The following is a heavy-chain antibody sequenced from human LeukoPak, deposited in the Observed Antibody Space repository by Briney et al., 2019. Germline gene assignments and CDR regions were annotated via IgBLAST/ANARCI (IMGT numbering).Heavy chain of an antibody. V-gene: IGHV4-39*01. J-gene: IGHJ5*02. CDR2: MYYSGST. Sequence: PSETLSLTCTVSGGSISSSSYYWGWIRQPPGKGLEWIGSMYYSGSTSYNPSLKSRVTISVDTSKNQFSLKLSSVTAADTAVYHCARHRYYYGSGRRWFGPWGQGTLVTVSS. CDR3: ARHRYYYGSGRRWFGP. CDR1: GGSISSSSYY. D-gene: IGHD3-10*01.